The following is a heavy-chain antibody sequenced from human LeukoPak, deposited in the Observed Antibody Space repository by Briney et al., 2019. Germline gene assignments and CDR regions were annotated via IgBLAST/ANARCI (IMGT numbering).Heavy chain of an antibody. CDR3: ASTYYYDSSGYYWGVHFDY. J-gene: IGHJ4*02. Sequence: ASVKVSCKASGGTFSSYAISWVRQAPGQGLEWMGRIIPILGIANYAQKFQGRVTITADKSTSTAYMELSSLRSEDTAAYYCASTYYYDSSGYYWGVHFDYWGQGTLVTVSS. CDR1: GGTFSSYA. V-gene: IGHV1-69*04. CDR2: IIPILGIA. D-gene: IGHD3-22*01.